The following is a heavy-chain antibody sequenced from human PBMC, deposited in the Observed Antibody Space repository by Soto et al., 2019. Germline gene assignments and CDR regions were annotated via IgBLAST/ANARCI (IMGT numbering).Heavy chain of an antibody. Sequence: GGSLRLSCAASGFNFSNFAMSWVRQAPGKGLEWVSGISNSGGTTYYADSVKGRFTISRDNSKNTLHLHMSGLTTEDTAVYYCAKLTWIQLWSRNCVLDYWGHGTLVTISS. V-gene: IGHV3-23*01. CDR1: GFNFSNFA. CDR3: AKLTWIQLWSRNCVLDY. D-gene: IGHD5-18*01. CDR2: ISNSGGTT. J-gene: IGHJ4*01.